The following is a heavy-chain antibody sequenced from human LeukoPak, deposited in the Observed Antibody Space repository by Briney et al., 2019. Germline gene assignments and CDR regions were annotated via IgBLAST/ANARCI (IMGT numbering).Heavy chain of an antibody. D-gene: IGHD5-18*01. V-gene: IGHV4-38-2*02. CDR2: FNHSGST. J-gene: IGHJ6*03. Sequence: KASETLSLTCTVSGYSISSGFYWGWIRQPPGKGLEWIGEFNHSGSTNYNPSLKSRVTISVDTSKNQFSLKLTSVTAADTAVYYCARVRLPPYYYYYYCMDVWGKGTTVTVSS. CDR1: GYSISSGFY. CDR3: ARVRLPPYYYYYYCMDV.